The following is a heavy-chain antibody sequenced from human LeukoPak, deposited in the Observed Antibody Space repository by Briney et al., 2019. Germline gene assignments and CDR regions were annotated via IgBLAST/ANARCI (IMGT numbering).Heavy chain of an antibody. J-gene: IGHJ4*02. CDR2: ISGSGGST. D-gene: IGHD2-15*01. CDR3: AKPGIYCSGGSCYYFDY. Sequence: GGSLRLSCAASGFTVSSNYMSWVRQAPGKGLEWVSAISGSGGSTYYADSVKGRFTISRDNSQNTLYLQMNSLRAEDTAVYYCAKPGIYCSGGSCYYFDYWGQGTLVTVSS. CDR1: GFTVSSNY. V-gene: IGHV3-23*01.